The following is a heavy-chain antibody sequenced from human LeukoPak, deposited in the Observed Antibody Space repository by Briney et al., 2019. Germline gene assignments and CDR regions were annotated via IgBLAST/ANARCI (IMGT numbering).Heavy chain of an antibody. CDR1: GFTFSSYS. J-gene: IGHJ4*02. CDR3: ARGYPEYYFDY. CDR2: ISSSSSYI. Sequence: PVGSLRLSCAASGFTFSSYSMNWVRQAPGKGLEWVSSISSSSSYIYYADSVKGRFTIARDNAKNSLYLQMNSLRAEDTAVYYCARGYPEYYFDYWGQGTLVTVSS. D-gene: IGHD3-16*02. V-gene: IGHV3-21*01.